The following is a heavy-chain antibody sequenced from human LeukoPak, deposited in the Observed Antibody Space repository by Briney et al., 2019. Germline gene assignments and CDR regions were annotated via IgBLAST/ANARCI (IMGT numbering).Heavy chain of an antibody. CDR2: INYSGST. CDR3: ARSAGYSYGGVDFDY. CDR1: GGSISSHS. D-gene: IGHD5-18*01. V-gene: IGHV4-59*08. Sequence: SETLSLTCTVSGGSISSHSWSWIRQPPGKGLEWIGYINYSGSTNYNPSLKSRVTISVDTSKNQFSLKLSSVTAADTAVYYCARSAGYSYGGVDFDYWGQGTLVTVSS. J-gene: IGHJ4*02.